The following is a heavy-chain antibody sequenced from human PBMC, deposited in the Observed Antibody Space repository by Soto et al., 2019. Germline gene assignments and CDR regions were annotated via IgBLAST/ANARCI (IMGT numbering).Heavy chain of an antibody. CDR1: GGSISSGGYS. Sequence: SETLSLTCAVSGGSISSGGYSWSWIRQPPGKGLEWIGYIYHSGSTYYNPSLKSRVTISVDRSKNQFSLKLSSVTAADTAVYYCARFYIVVVPAGSGWFDPWGQGTLVTVSS. V-gene: IGHV4-30-2*01. J-gene: IGHJ5*02. CDR3: ARFYIVVVPAGSGWFDP. CDR2: IYHSGST. D-gene: IGHD2-2*01.